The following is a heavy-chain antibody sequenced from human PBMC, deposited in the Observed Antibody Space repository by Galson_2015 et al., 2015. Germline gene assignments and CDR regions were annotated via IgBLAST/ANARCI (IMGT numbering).Heavy chain of an antibody. CDR2: IWYDGSNK. J-gene: IGHJ3*02. D-gene: IGHD4-17*01. Sequence: SPRLSCAASGFTFSSYGMHWVRQAPGKGLEWVAVIWYDGSNKYYADSVKGRFTISRDNSKNTLYLQMNSLRAEDTAVYYCARGNHYGDYVGAFDIWGQGTMVTVSS. CDR3: ARGNHYGDYVGAFDI. CDR1: GFTFSSYG. V-gene: IGHV3-33*01.